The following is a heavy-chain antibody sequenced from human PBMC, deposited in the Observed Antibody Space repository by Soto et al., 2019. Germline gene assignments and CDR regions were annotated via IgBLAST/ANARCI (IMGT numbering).Heavy chain of an antibody. Sequence: QVQLVESGGGVVQPGRSLRLSCAASGFTFSSYAMHWVRQAPGKGLEWVAVISYDGSNKYYADSVKGRFTISRDNSKNTLYLQMNSLRAEDTAVYYCARAWNCSGGSCHYYYYYGMAVWGQGTTVTVSS. CDR2: ISYDGSNK. CDR1: GFTFSSYA. CDR3: ARAWNCSGGSCHYYYYYGMAV. D-gene: IGHD2-15*01. V-gene: IGHV3-30-3*01. J-gene: IGHJ6*02.